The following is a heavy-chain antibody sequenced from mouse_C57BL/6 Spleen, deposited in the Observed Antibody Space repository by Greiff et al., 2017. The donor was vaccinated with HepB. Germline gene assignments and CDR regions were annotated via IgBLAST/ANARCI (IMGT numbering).Heavy chain of an antibody. CDR2: IYPGDGDT. CDR3: ARSWTNWYYFDY. V-gene: IGHV1-80*01. J-gene: IGHJ2*01. Sequence: VQLHQSGAELVKPGASVKISCKASGYAFSSYWMNWVKQRPGKGLEWIGQIYPGDGDTNYNGKFKGKATLTADKSSSTAYMQLSSLTSEDSAVYFCARSWTNWYYFDYWGQGTTLTVSS. CDR1: GYAFSSYW. D-gene: IGHD4-1*01.